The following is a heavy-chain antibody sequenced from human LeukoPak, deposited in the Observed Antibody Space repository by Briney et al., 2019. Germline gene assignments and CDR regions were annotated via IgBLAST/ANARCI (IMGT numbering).Heavy chain of an antibody. D-gene: IGHD2/OR15-2a*01. CDR3: ARGDGDASYGWTPIVRNYYYYYYGMDV. Sequence: GASVKVSCKASGYTFTGYGISWVRQAPGQGLEWMGWISAYNGNTNYAQKLQGRVTMTTDTSTSTAYMELRSLRSDDTAVYYCARGDGDASYGWTPIVRNYYYYYYGMDVWGQGTTVTVSS. V-gene: IGHV1-18*01. CDR1: GYTFTGYG. CDR2: ISAYNGNT. J-gene: IGHJ6*02.